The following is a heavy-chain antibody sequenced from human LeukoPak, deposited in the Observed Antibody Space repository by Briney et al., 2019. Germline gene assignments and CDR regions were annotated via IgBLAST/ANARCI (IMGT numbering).Heavy chain of an antibody. CDR2: IIPIFGTA. V-gene: IGHV1-69*13. Sequence: SVKVSCKASGGTFSSYAISWVRQAPGQGLEWMGGIIPIFGTANYAQKFQGRAAITADESTSTAYMGLSSLRSEDTAVYYCAREGSPNYYDSSGVPSWFDPWGQGTLVTVSS. D-gene: IGHD3-22*01. J-gene: IGHJ5*02. CDR3: AREGSPNYYDSSGVPSWFDP. CDR1: GGTFSSYA.